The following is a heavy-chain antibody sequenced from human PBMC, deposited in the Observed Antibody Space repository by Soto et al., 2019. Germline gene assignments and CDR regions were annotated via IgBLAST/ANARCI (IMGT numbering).Heavy chain of an antibody. D-gene: IGHD3-22*01. Sequence: SETLSLTCTVSGGSISSGDYYWSWIRQPPGKGLEWIGYIYYSGSTYYNPSLKSRVTISVDTSKNQFSLKLSSVTAADTAVYYCATGYYDSSGYYRDYYYYYGMDACGQGNTVTVPS. CDR2: IYYSGST. CDR3: ATGYYDSSGYYRDYYYYYGMDA. CDR1: GGSISSGDYY. J-gene: IGHJ6*01. V-gene: IGHV4-30-4*01.